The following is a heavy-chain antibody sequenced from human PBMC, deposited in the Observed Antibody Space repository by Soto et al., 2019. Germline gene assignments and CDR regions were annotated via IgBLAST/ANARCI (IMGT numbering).Heavy chain of an antibody. Sequence: SSETLSLTCTVSGGSISSSSYYWGWIRQPPGKGLEWIGSIYYSGSTYYNPSLKSRVTISVDTSKNQFSLKLSSVTAADTAVYYCARLVGFGGVIPASSWFDPWGQGTLVTVS. J-gene: IGHJ5*02. CDR1: GGSISSSSYY. D-gene: IGHD3-16*02. V-gene: IGHV4-39*01. CDR3: ARLVGFGGVIPASSWFDP. CDR2: IYYSGST.